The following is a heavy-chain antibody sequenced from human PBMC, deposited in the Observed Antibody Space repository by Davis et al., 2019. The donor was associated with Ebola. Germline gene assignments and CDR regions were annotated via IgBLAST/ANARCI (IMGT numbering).Heavy chain of an antibody. CDR2: ISGSGGST. J-gene: IGHJ4*02. V-gene: IGHV3-23*01. CDR3: AKDKWRMRFGMGFDY. Sequence: GESLKISCADSVITFSSYAMTWVRQAPGKGLEWVSAISGSGGSTYYADSVKGRFTISRDNAKNSLYLQMNSLRAEDTALYYCAKDKWRMRFGMGFDYWGQGTLVTVSS. D-gene: IGHD2-8*01. CDR1: VITFSSYA.